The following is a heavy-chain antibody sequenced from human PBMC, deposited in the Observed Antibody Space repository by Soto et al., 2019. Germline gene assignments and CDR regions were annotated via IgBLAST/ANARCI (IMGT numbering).Heavy chain of an antibody. Sequence: SETLSLTCAVSGGSISSSNWWSWVRQPPGKGLEWIGEIYHSGSTNYNPSLKSRVTISVDKSKNQFSLKLSSVTAADTTVYYCSRFGAGMITVVTLTPVYYYYGMDVWGQGTTVTVSS. CDR1: GGSISSSNW. D-gene: IGHD3-16*01. CDR3: SRFGAGMITVVTLTPVYYYYGMDV. J-gene: IGHJ6*02. CDR2: IYHSGST. V-gene: IGHV4-4*02.